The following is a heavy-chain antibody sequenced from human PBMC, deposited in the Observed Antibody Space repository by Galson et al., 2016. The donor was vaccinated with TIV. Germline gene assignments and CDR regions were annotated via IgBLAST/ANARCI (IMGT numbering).Heavy chain of an antibody. D-gene: IGHD6-25*01. CDR3: ARELRQDAFDI. V-gene: IGHV3-7*01. CDR1: GFIFSNAW. J-gene: IGHJ3*02. Sequence: SLRLSCAASGFIFSNAWMSWVRQAPGKGLEWVANIKHNGYEKYYVDSVRGRFTISRDNAENSLYLLQMNSLRAEDTAVYYCARELRQDAFDIWGQGTMVTVSS. CDR2: IKHNGYEK.